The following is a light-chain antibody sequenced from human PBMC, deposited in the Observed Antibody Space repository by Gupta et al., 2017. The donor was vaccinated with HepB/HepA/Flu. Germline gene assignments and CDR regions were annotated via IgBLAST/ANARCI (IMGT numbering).Light chain of an antibody. CDR3: QHRDSTPST. V-gene: IGKV1-39*01. CDR1: QSVSNS. CDR2: GAS. J-gene: IGKJ1*01. Sequence: DIQMTQSPSSLSASVRDRVTITCRASQSVSNSLNWYQQKPGQAPKLLIYGASTLQSGVPSRFSGSGSGTDFTLTISRLQPEDFAIYYCQHRDSTPSTFGQGTKVEIK.